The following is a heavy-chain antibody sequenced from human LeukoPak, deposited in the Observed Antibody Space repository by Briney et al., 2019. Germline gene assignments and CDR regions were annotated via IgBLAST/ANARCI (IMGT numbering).Heavy chain of an antibody. CDR3: ASSSSYDSSGYYLDY. CDR1: GGSISSSSYY. Sequence: TSETLSLTCTVSGGSISSSSYYWGWIRQPPGKGLEWIGYIYYSGSTNYNPSLKSRVTISVDTSKNQFSLKLSSVTAADTAVYYCASSSSYDSSGYYLDYWGQGTLVTVSS. V-gene: IGHV4-61*05. D-gene: IGHD3-22*01. CDR2: IYYSGST. J-gene: IGHJ4*02.